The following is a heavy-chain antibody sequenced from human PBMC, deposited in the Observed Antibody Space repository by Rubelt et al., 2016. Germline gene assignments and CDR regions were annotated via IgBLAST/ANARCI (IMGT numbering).Heavy chain of an antibody. CDR3: ARDLGSSPFDY. CDR1: SFS. CDR2: ISTGGSTI. Sequence: SFSMSWVRQVPGKGLEWVSWISTGGSTIFYADSVKGRFTISRDNARDNAKSSLYLQMDSLRADDTAVYYCARDLGSSPFDYWGQGTLVTVSS. D-gene: IGHD3-16*01. J-gene: IGHJ4*02. V-gene: IGHV3-48*01.